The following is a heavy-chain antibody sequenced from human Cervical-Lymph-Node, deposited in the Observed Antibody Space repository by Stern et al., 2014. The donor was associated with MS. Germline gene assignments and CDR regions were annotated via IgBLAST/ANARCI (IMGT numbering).Heavy chain of an antibody. CDR1: GFSFRRYA. CDR3: ASAYSSSHYYFDY. D-gene: IGHD6-13*01. Sequence: VQLVGSGGGVDQPGRYLRLSCAASGFSFRRYAMHWVRQAPGKGLEWVALIWYDGSNPYYADYVTGRFTISRDNFKNTLYLQMNSLRAEDTAVYYCASAYSSSHYYFDYWGQGTLVTVSS. J-gene: IGHJ4*02. V-gene: IGHV3-33*01. CDR2: IWYDGSNP.